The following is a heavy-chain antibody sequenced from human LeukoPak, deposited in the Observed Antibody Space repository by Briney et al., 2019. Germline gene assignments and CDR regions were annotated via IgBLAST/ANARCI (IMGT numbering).Heavy chain of an antibody. Sequence: ASVKVSCKASGYTFTSYYMHWVRQAPGQGLEWMGIINPSGGSTSYAQKFQGRVTMTRDTSTSTVYMELSSLRSEDTAVYYCAHSGYDWGGFDYWGQGALVTVSS. D-gene: IGHD5-12*01. CDR2: INPSGGST. J-gene: IGHJ4*02. V-gene: IGHV1-46*01. CDR3: AHSGYDWGGFDY. CDR1: GYTFTSYY.